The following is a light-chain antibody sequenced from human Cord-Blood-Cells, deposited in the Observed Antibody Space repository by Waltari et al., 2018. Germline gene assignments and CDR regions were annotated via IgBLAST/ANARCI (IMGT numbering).Light chain of an antibody. Sequence: QSVLTQPPSASGTPGQRVTISCSGSSSNIGSNYVYWYQQLPGTAPKLLIYRNNRRPSGVPVRLSVSKSGTSASLAIGGLRSEDEADYYCAAWDDSLSGWVFGGGTKLTVL. J-gene: IGLJ3*02. V-gene: IGLV1-47*01. CDR2: RNN. CDR1: SSNIGSNY. CDR3: AAWDDSLSGWV.